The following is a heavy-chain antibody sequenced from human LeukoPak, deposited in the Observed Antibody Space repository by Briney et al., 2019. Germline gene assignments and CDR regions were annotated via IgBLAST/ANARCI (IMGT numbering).Heavy chain of an antibody. CDR1: GYTFTTYA. Sequence: GASVKVSCKASGYTFTTYAMNWVRQAPGQGLEWMGWINTNTGNPTYAQGFTGRFVFSSDTSVSTAYLQISSLKAEDTAVYYCARGWGSSGLDAFDIWGQGTMVTVSS. CDR3: ARGWGSSGLDAFDI. D-gene: IGHD6-19*01. J-gene: IGHJ3*02. V-gene: IGHV7-4-1*02. CDR2: INTNTGNP.